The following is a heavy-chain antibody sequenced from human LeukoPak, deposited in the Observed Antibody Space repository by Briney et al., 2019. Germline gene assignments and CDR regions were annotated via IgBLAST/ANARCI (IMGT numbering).Heavy chain of an antibody. Sequence: PSETLSLTCTVSGGSISSYYWSWIRQPPGKGLEWIGYIYYSGSTNYNPSLKSRVTISVDTSKNQFSLKLSSVTAADTAVYYCARGGGGNHDYWGQGTLVTVSS. CDR1: GGSISSYY. CDR3: ARGGGGNHDY. CDR2: IYYSGST. D-gene: IGHD4-23*01. V-gene: IGHV4-59*01. J-gene: IGHJ4*02.